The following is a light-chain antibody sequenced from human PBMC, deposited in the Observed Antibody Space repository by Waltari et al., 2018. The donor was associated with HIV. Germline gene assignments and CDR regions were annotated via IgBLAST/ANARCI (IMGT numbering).Light chain of an antibody. CDR1: SSDVGASNY. Sequence: QPALIQPRSVSGSPGQSVTISCSGSSSDVGASNYVSWYQQRPGKAPKLLCYDVSGRPSGGPVRFSGSKSDNTASLTISGLQADDEADYYCCSYAGRDPFVIFGGGTKLTVL. CDR3: CSYAGRDPFVI. J-gene: IGLJ2*01. CDR2: DVS. V-gene: IGLV2-11*01.